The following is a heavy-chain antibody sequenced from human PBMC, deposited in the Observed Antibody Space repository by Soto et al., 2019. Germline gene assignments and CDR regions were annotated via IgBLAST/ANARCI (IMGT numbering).Heavy chain of an antibody. D-gene: IGHD3-10*01. CDR2: ISSSSSYI. V-gene: IGHV3-21*01. CDR1: GFTFSSYS. J-gene: IGHJ5*02. Sequence: GGSLRLSCAASGFTFSSYSMNWVRQAPGKGLEWVSSISSSSSYIYYADSVKGRFTISRDNAKNSLYLQMNSLRAEDTAVYYCASSQAAGGFGELLYWFDPWGQGTLVTVSS. CDR3: ASSQAAGGFGELLYWFDP.